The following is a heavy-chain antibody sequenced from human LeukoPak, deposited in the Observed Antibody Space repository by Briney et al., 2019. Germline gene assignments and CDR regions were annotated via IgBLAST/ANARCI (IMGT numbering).Heavy chain of an antibody. J-gene: IGHJ2*01. Sequence: GESLKISCKGSGYSFTSYWIGWVRQMPGKGLEWMGIIYPGDSDARYSPSFQGQVTISADKSISTAYLQWSGLKASDTAIYYCARRGVVAGRGWYFDLWGRGTLVTVSS. CDR3: ARRGVVAGRGWYFDL. CDR1: GYSFTSYW. V-gene: IGHV5-51*01. CDR2: IYPGDSDA. D-gene: IGHD2-15*01.